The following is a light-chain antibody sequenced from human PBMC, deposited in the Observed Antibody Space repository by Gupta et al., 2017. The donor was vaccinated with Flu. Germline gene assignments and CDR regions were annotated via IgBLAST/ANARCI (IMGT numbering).Light chain of an antibody. J-gene: IGLJ2*01. CDR3: RSFKSIRTFEV. CDR2: DDR. CDR1: SSDVGRSDS. V-gene: IGLV2-14*01. Sequence: QSALTQPASVSGSPGQSSTISCTGTSSDVGRSDSVSWYQQYPGKAPKLLIYDDRSRPSGVPRRFYGSKSGKPASLNITGLQAGDETDYYCRSFKSIRTFEVFGTGTKLTVL.